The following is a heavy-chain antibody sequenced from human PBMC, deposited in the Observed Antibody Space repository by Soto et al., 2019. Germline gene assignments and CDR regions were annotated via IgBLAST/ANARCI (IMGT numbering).Heavy chain of an antibody. CDR3: ARRIVATIYYFDY. D-gene: IGHD5-12*01. V-gene: IGHV4-31*03. Sequence: QVQLQESGPGLVKPSQTLSLTCTVSGGSISSGGYYWSWIRQHPGKGLEVIGYIDYSGSTYYNPSLQSRVTISVDTSKNQFSLKLSSVTAADTAVYYCARRIVATIYYFDYWGQGTLVTVSS. CDR1: GGSISSGGYY. CDR2: IDYSGST. J-gene: IGHJ4*02.